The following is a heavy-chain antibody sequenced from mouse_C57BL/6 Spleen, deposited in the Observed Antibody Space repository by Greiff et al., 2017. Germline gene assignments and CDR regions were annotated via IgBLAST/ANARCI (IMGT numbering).Heavy chain of an antibody. J-gene: IGHJ1*03. CDR2: IYPGNSDT. Sequence: DVQLQESGTVLARPGASVKMSCKTSGYTFTSYWMNWVKQRPGQGLEWIGAIYPGNSDTSYNQKFKGKAKLPAVKSASTTYMELSSLTNEDSAVYYGTRDGAYYGSSYPNWDFDVWGTGTTGTVSS. CDR3: TRDGAYYGSSYPNWDFDV. V-gene: IGHV1-5*01. CDR1: GYTFTSYW. D-gene: IGHD1-1*01.